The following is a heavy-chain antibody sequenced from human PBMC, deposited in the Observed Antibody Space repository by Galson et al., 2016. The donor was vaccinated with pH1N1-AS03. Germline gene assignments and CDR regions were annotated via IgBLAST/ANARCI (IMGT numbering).Heavy chain of an antibody. CDR1: GFTFSRST. D-gene: IGHD3-9*01. CDR3: SRSDWFH. Sequence: SLRLSCAASGFTFSRSTMHWVRQASGKGLEWVGHIRTKTNSYATAYGASMKGRFTISRDDSKNITYLQMNSLQIDDTAVYFCSRSDWFHWGQGTLVTVSS. V-gene: IGHV3-73*01. CDR2: IRTKTNSYAT. J-gene: IGHJ4*02.